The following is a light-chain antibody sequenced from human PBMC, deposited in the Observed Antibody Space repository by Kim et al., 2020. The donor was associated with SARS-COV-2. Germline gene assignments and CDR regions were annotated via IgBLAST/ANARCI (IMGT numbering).Light chain of an antibody. CDR3: QVWDSSTVV. J-gene: IGLJ2*01. V-gene: IGLV3-9*01. Sequence: VALGQTARIHCGGNNIGSKNVHWYQQKPGQAPVLVIYRDSNRPSGIPERFSGSNSGNTATLTISRAQAGDEADYYCQVWDSSTVVFGGGTQLTVL. CDR1: NIGSKN. CDR2: RDS.